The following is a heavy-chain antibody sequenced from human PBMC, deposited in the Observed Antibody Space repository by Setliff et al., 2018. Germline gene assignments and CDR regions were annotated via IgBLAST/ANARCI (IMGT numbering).Heavy chain of an antibody. CDR2: IKQGGSEK. J-gene: IGHJ6*02. Sequence: PGGSLRLSCAASGFTFSSYSMNWVRQAPGKGLEWVANIKQGGSEKYYADSVKGRFTISRDNSKNTLYLQMNSLRAEDTAVYYCASSVAAAGMLYYYYGMDVWGQGTTVTVSS. V-gene: IGHV3-7*01. D-gene: IGHD6-13*01. CDR1: GFTFSSYS. CDR3: ASSVAAAGMLYYYYGMDV.